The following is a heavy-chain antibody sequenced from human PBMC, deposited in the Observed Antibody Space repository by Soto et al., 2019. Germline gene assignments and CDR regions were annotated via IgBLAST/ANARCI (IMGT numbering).Heavy chain of an antibody. J-gene: IGHJ5*02. V-gene: IGHV4-59*01. D-gene: IGHD5-18*01. CDR3: GRVGGYSYGLNWFDP. CDR2: IYYSGST. CDR1: CGSISSYY. Sequence: PSETLSLTCTVSCGSISSYYWSWIRQPPGKGLEWIGYIYYSGSTNYNPSLKSRVTISVDTSKNQFSLKLSSVTAADTAVYYCGRVGGYSYGLNWFDPWGQGTLVTVSS.